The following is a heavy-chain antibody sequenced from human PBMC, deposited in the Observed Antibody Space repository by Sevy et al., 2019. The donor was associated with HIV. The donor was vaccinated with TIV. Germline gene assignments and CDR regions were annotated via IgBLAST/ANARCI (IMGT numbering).Heavy chain of an antibody. J-gene: IGHJ4*02. CDR1: GFTFTNAW. CDR2: IKSKIDGGTT. V-gene: IGHV3-15*01. CDR3: TTDNYDFWSAASGGY. Sequence: GGSLRLSCAASGFTFTNAWLNWVRQTPGKGLEWVGRIKSKIDGGTTDYAAPVKGRFTISRDDSKNTLFLQMNSLKTEDTAVYYGTTDNYDFWSAASGGYWGQGTLVTVSS. D-gene: IGHD3-3*01.